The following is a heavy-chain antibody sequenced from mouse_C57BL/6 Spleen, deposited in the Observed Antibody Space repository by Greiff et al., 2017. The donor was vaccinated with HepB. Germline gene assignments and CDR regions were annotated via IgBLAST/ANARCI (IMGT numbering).Heavy chain of an antibody. V-gene: IGHV1-81*01. CDR3: ARRGRGSLAY. J-gene: IGHJ3*01. Sequence: QVHVKQSGAELARPGASVKLSCKASGYTFTSYGISWVKQRTGQGLEWIGEIYPRSGNTYYNEKFKGKATLTADKSSSTAYMELRSLTSEDSAVYFCARRGRGSLAYWGQGTLVTVSA. CDR1: GYTFTSYG. D-gene: IGHD3-1*01. CDR2: IYPRSGNT.